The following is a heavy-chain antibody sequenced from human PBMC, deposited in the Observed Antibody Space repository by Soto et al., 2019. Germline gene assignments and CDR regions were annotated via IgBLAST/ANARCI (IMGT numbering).Heavy chain of an antibody. Sequence: QVQLVQSGAEVKKPGASVKVSCKASGYTFTSYGISWVRQAPGQGLEGMGWISAYNGNTNYAQKLQGRVTMTTDTSTSTAYMELRSLRSDDTAVYYCARGRGAARHPGYYYYYGMDVWGQGTTVTVSS. D-gene: IGHD6-6*01. CDR2: ISAYNGNT. CDR1: GYTFTSYG. CDR3: ARGRGAARHPGYYYYYGMDV. V-gene: IGHV1-18*01. J-gene: IGHJ6*02.